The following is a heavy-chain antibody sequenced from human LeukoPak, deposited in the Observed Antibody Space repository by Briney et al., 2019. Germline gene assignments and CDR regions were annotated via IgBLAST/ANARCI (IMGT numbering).Heavy chain of an antibody. Sequence: WETLSLTCTVSGGSISSSSYYWGWIRQPPGKGLEWIGSIYYSGSTYYNPSLKSRVTISVDTSKNQFSLKLSSVTAADTAVYYCARGTMVRGLSFDYWGQGTLVTVSS. D-gene: IGHD3-10*01. V-gene: IGHV4-39*01. CDR1: GGSISSSSYY. CDR2: IYYSGST. J-gene: IGHJ4*02. CDR3: ARGTMVRGLSFDY.